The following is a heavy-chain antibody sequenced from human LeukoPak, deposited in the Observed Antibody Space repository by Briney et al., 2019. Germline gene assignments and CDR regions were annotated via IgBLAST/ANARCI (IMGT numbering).Heavy chain of an antibody. CDR1: GYSFTCYY. Sequence: ASVTVSFTASGYSFTCYYMHWVRHAPGQGLGWMGWLNPNSGGTNYAQKFQGRVTMTRDTSISTAYMELSRLRSDDTAVYYCARPKSGLSYHPWGQGTLVTVPS. V-gene: IGHV1-2*02. CDR3: ARPKSGLSYHP. J-gene: IGHJ5*02. CDR2: LNPNSGGT. D-gene: IGHD3-16*02.